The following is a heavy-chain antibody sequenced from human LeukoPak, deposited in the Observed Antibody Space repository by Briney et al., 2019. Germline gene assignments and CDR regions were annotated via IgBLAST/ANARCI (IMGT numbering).Heavy chain of an antibody. V-gene: IGHV3-33*06. CDR2: IWYDGSNK. J-gene: IGHJ4*02. CDR3: AKGRGTTVTSAANY. CDR1: GFTFRNYG. D-gene: IGHD4-17*01. Sequence: GGSLRLSCVASGFTFRNYGMHWVRQAPGKGLEWVAVIWYDGSNKYYADSVKGRFTISRDNSMNTLSLQMNSLRAEDTAVYYCAKGRGTTVTSAANYWGQGTLVTVSS.